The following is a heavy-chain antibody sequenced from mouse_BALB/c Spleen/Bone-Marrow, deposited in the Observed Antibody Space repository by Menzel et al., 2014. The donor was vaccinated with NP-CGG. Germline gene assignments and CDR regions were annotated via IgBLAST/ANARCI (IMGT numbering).Heavy chain of an antibody. V-gene: IGHV5-9-1*01. J-gene: IGHJ3*01. CDR3: ARKSYYDYDGRPWFAY. CDR1: GFTFSSYA. D-gene: IGHD2-4*01. Sequence: EVMLVESGGGLVKPGGSLKLSCAASGFTFSSYAMSWVRQTPEKRLEWVATISSGGSYTYYPDSVEGRFTISRDNAKNTLYLQMSSLRSEDTAMYYCARKSYYDYDGRPWFAYWGQGTLVTVSA. CDR2: ISSGGSYT.